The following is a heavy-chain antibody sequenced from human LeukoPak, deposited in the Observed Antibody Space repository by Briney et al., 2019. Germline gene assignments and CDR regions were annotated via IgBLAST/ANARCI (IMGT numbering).Heavy chain of an antibody. Sequence: SETLSLTCTVSGGSITSYNWNWIRQPPGEGLEWIGNIDYSGGTNYNPSLKSRVTISVDTSENQISLKLRSVTAADTAVYYCARGPPSYYNHWGQGTLVTVAS. D-gene: IGHD3-22*01. CDR1: GGSITSYN. J-gene: IGHJ5*02. CDR3: ARGPPSYYNH. V-gene: IGHV4-59*01. CDR2: IDYSGGT.